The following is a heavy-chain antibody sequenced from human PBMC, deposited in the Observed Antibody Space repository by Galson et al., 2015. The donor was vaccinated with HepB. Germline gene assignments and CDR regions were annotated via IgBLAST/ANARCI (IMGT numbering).Heavy chain of an antibody. J-gene: IGHJ3*02. V-gene: IGHV3-66*02. D-gene: IGHD3-16*01. CDR2: IYSGGST. CDR3: ASPTPSMITFGGEI. CDR1: GFTVSSNY. Sequence: SLRLSCAASGFTVSSNYMSWVRQAPGKGLGWVSVIYSGGSTYYADSVKGRFTISRDNSKNTLYLQMNSLRAEDTAVYYCASPTPSMITFGGEIWGQGTMVTVSS.